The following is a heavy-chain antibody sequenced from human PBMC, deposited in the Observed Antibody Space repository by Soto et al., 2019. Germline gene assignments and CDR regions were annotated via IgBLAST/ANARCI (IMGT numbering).Heavy chain of an antibody. CDR3: ASESNTSGWHAGLDP. D-gene: IGHD6-19*01. J-gene: IGHJ5*02. V-gene: IGHV4-59*01. CDR2: ICYSGST. CDR1: GSSISSYS. Sequence: SATLSFTCTFAGSSISSYSWSWIRQPPGKGLEWIVYICYSGSTNYNPSLKSRLTISVDTSKNQFSLKLISVTAADTAVYYCASESNTSGWHAGLDPWGQGTLVTVSS.